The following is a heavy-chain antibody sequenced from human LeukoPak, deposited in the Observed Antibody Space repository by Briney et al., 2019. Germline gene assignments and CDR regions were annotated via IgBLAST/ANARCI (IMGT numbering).Heavy chain of an antibody. CDR2: IKQDGSEK. CDR3: ARDRGDLYGDYEDY. Sequence: GGSLRLSCAASGFTFSSYWMSWVRQAPGKGLEWVANIKQDGSEKYYVDSVKGRFTISRDNAKNSLYLQMNSLGAEDTAVYYCARDRGDLYGDYEDYWGQGALVTVSS. CDR1: GFTFSSYW. J-gene: IGHJ4*02. D-gene: IGHD4-17*01. V-gene: IGHV3-7*01.